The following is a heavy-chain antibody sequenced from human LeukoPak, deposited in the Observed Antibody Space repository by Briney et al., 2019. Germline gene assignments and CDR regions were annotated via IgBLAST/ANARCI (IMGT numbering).Heavy chain of an antibody. J-gene: IGHJ3*02. CDR3: ARVKLLNDAFDI. CDR1: GFTFSSYE. CDR2: ISSSGSTI. D-gene: IGHD2-15*01. V-gene: IGHV3-48*03. Sequence: PGGSLRLSCAASGFTFSSYEMNWVRQAPGKGLEWVSYISSSGSTIYYADSVKGRFTISRDNAKNSLYLQMNSLRAEDTAVYYCARVKLLNDAFDIWGQGTMVTVSS.